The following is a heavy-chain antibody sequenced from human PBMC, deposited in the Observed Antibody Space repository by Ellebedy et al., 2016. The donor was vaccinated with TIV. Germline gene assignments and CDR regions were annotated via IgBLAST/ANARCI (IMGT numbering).Heavy chain of an antibody. CDR3: VRDVLWAGDGMDV. J-gene: IGHJ6*02. CDR2: VTSDGSST. V-gene: IGHV3-74*01. CDR1: GFTFNRYW. Sequence: GESLKISCAASGFTFNRYWMHWVRHAPGKGLVWVSRVTSDGSSTSYADSVKGRFTISRDNAKNTVSLQMNSLRAEDTAVYYCVRDVLWAGDGMDVWGQGTTVTVSS. D-gene: IGHD3-10*01.